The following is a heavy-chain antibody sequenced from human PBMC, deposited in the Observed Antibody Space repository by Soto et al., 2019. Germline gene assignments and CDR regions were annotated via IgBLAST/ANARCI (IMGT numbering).Heavy chain of an antibody. CDR2: IYYSGST. V-gene: IGHV4-61*01. Sequence: LSETLSLTCTVSGGSVSSGSYYWSWIRQPPGKGLEWIGYIYYSGSTNYNPSLKSRVTISVDTSKNQFSLKLSSVTAADTAVYYCARITYDFWSGSPDYYYYGMDVWGQGTTVTVSS. CDR1: GGSVSSGSYY. CDR3: ARITYDFWSGSPDYYYYGMDV. D-gene: IGHD3-3*01. J-gene: IGHJ6*02.